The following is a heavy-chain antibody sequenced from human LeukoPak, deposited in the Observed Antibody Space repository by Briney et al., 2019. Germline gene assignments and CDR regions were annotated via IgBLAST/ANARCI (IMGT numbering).Heavy chain of an antibody. V-gene: IGHV3-11*01. Sequence: GGSLRLSCAASGFTFSDYYMSWIRQAPGKGLEWVSYISSSGSTIYYADSVKGRFTISRDNAKNSLYLQMNSLRAEDTAVYYCARSDSYYYDSSGPQNWYFDLWAVAPWSLSPQ. CDR1: GFTFSDYY. CDR3: ARSDSYYYDSSGPQNWYFDL. CDR2: ISSSGSTI. J-gene: IGHJ2*01. D-gene: IGHD3-22*01.